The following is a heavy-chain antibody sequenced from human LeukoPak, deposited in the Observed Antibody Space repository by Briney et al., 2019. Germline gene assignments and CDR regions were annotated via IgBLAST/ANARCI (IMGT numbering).Heavy chain of an antibody. J-gene: IGHJ5*02. CDR1: GGSISTYY. D-gene: IGHD6-19*01. Sequence: SETLSLTCTVSGGSISTYYWSWIRQPPGKGLEWIGYIDYSGSTNYNPSLKSRVTISLDMSKNQFSLKLSSVTAADTAVYYCARGGVSGWYSNWFDPWGQGTLVTVSS. CDR2: IDYSGST. V-gene: IGHV4-59*12. CDR3: ARGGVSGWYSNWFDP.